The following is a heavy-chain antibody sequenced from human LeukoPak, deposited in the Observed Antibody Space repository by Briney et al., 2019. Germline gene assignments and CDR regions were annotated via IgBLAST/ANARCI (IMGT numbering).Heavy chain of an antibody. CDR1: GFTFSSYD. CDR3: ARGDSSGWSYFDY. Sequence: GGSLRLSCAASGFTFSSYDMNWVRQAPGKGLDWISYISSSANTIYYADSVKGRFTISRDKAKNSLYPQMNSLRAEDTAVYYCARGDSSGWSYFDYWGQGTLVTVSS. CDR2: ISSSANTI. J-gene: IGHJ4*02. D-gene: IGHD6-19*01. V-gene: IGHV3-48*03.